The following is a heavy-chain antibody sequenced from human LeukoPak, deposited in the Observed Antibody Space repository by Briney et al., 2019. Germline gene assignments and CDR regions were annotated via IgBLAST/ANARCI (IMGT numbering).Heavy chain of an antibody. J-gene: IGHJ3*02. CDR3: ARVGRSPDAFDI. CDR1: GGSISSYY. V-gene: IGHV4-59*01. CDR2: IYYSGST. D-gene: IGHD3-16*02. Sequence: SETLSLTCTVSGGSISSYYWSWIRQPPGKGLEWIGYIYYSGSTNYNPSLKSRVTISVDTSKNQFSLKLSSVTAADTAVYYCARVGRSPDAFDIWGQGTMVTVSS.